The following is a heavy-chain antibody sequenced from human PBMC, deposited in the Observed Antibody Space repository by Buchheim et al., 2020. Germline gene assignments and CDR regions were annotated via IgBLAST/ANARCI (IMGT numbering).Heavy chain of an antibody. CDR1: GFTFSDAW. D-gene: IGHD2-21*02. CDR2: IKREADGGTA. Sequence: EEQLVESGGGLVKPGGSLRLSCAASGFTFSDAWMNWVRQAPGKGLEWVGRIKREADGGTAEYAARVRGRFTLSRDDSTDTLYLQMNSLRAEDTAVYYCTTSTVVSATYWYFNVWGRGTL. J-gene: IGHJ2*01. V-gene: IGHV3-15*07. CDR3: TTSTVVSATYWYFNV.